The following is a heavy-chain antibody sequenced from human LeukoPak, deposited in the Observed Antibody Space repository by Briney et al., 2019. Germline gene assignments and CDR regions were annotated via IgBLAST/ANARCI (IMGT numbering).Heavy chain of an antibody. D-gene: IGHD6-19*01. CDR3: ARDQSMYSSGWYPLDY. J-gene: IGHJ4*02. Sequence: GGSLRLSCAASGFTFSAYDMNWVRQAPGKGLKWLSYISSSSTTKYHADSVKGRFTISRDNSKNTLYLQMNSLRAEDTAVYYCARDQSMYSSGWYPLDYWGQGTLVTVSS. V-gene: IGHV3-48*01. CDR2: ISSSSTTK. CDR1: GFTFSAYD.